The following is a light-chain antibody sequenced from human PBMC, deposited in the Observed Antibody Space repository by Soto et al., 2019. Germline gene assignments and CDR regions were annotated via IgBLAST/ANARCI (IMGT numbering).Light chain of an antibody. CDR2: GAS. Sequence: EIVLTQSPGTLSLSPGERATLSCRASQTISSSHLAWYQQKPGQAPRLLIYGASSRATDIPDRFSGSGSGADFTLTISRPKPEDFAVYYCQHYDSSLRTFGPGTKVEIK. V-gene: IGKV3-20*01. J-gene: IGKJ1*01. CDR1: QTISSSH. CDR3: QHYDSSLRT.